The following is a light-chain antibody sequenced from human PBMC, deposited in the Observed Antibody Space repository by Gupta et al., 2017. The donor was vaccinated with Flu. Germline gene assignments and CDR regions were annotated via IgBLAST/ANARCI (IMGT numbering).Light chain of an antibody. J-gene: IGLJ2*01. V-gene: IGLV1-44*01. Sequence: QSVLTQPPSASGTPGPRVTISCSGSSPNIGSNSVIWYQQLPRTAPRLLIYSNNRRPSGVPDRFSGSKSGTSASLAISGLQSEDEADYYCAALDDSLNGRVFGGGTRVTVL. CDR2: SNN. CDR1: SPNIGSNS. CDR3: AALDDSLNGRV.